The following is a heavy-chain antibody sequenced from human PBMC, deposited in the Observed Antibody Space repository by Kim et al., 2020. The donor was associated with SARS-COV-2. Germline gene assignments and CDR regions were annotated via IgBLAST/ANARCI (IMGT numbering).Heavy chain of an antibody. CDR3: ARGRVILTGWYYYYGMDV. J-gene: IGHJ6*02. CDR2: INHSGST. CDR1: GGSFSGYY. D-gene: IGHD3-9*01. Sequence: SETLSLTCAVYGGSFSGYYWSWIRQPPGKGLEWIGEINHSGSTNYNPSLKSRVTISVDTSKNQFSLKLSSVTAADTAVYYCARGRVILTGWYYYYGMDVWGQGTTVTVSS. V-gene: IGHV4-34*01.